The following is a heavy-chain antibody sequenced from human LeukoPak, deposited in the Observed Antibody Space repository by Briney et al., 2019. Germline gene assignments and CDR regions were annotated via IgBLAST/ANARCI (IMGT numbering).Heavy chain of an antibody. CDR2: INPNTGGT. CDR3: ARVRGFSGYAGFDY. V-gene: IGHV1-2*02. CDR1: GYTFSDYY. D-gene: IGHD3-22*01. Sequence: ASVKVSCTASGYTFSDYYMHWVRQVPGQGLEWMGWINPNTGGTNYAQKFQGRVTMTRHTSSSTAYMELRRLKSNDTAVFYCARVRGFSGYAGFDYWGQGTLVTVSS. J-gene: IGHJ4*02.